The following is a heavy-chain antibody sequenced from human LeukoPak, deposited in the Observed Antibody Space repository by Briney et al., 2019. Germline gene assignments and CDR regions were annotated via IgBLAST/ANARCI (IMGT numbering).Heavy chain of an antibody. CDR3: ARYVRNRGWYNWNYDWTAFDP. CDR2: IYTSGST. V-gene: IGHV4-4*07. J-gene: IGHJ5*02. CDR1: GGSISGYY. D-gene: IGHD1-7*01. Sequence: SETLSLTCTVSGGSISGYYWSWIRQPAGKGLEWIGRIYTSGSTNYDPSLKSRVTMSVDTSKNQFSLKLSSVTAADTAVYYCARYVRNRGWYNWNYDWTAFDPWGQGTLVTVSS.